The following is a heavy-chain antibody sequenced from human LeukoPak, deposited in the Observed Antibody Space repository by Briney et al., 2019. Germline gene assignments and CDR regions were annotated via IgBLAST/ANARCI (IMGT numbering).Heavy chain of an antibody. CDR1: GYTFTGYY. CDR3: ARVGRDCSSTSCFYYYYYMDV. D-gene: IGHD2-2*01. J-gene: IGHJ6*03. Sequence: ASVKVSCKASGYTFTGYYMHWVRQAPGQGLEWMGWINPNSGGTNYAQKFQGRVTMTRDTSISTAYMELSSLRSEDTAVYYCARVGRDCSSTSCFYYYYYMDVWGKGTTVTISS. CDR2: INPNSGGT. V-gene: IGHV1-2*02.